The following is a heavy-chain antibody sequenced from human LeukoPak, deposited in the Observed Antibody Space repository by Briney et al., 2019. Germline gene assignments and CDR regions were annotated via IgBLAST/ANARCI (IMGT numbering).Heavy chain of an antibody. CDR2: IRSDGGIK. D-gene: IGHD2-2*01. Sequence: QPGGSLRLSCAASGFTFSSYAMHWVRQAPGKGLEWVAFIRSDGGIKYYADSVKGRFTISRDNSKNTLYLQVNSLRAEDTAVYFCAKDVPAAYFDYWGQGTLVTVSS. CDR1: GFTFSSYA. J-gene: IGHJ4*02. CDR3: AKDVPAAYFDY. V-gene: IGHV3-30*02.